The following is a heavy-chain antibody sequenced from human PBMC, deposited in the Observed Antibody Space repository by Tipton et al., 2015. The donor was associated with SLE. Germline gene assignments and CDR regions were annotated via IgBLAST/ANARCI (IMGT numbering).Heavy chain of an antibody. J-gene: IGHJ4*02. V-gene: IGHV4-31*02. CDR2: IYYSGTT. CDR1: GFTFSSYAMH. CDR3: ARLPLTSHHYFDF. D-gene: IGHD2-2*01. Sequence: LRLSCAASGFTFSSYAMHWIRQHPGKGLEWIGYIYYSGTTHYNPSLKSRLTMSVDTTKNLFSLELSSVTAADTAVYYCARLPLTSHHYFDFWGQGTLVTVSS.